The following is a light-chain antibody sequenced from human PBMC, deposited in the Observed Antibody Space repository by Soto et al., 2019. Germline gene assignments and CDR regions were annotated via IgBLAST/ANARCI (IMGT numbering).Light chain of an antibody. Sequence: QSALTQPASVSGSLGQSITISCTGTSSDVGSYNIDSWYQQHPGKVPKLIIYEGSRRPSGVSNRLSGSKSGNTAALTISGLQAEDEADYYCCSYAGSSNWVFGGGTKLTVL. CDR2: EGS. V-gene: IGLV2-23*01. CDR3: CSYAGSSNWV. J-gene: IGLJ3*02. CDR1: SSDVGSYNI.